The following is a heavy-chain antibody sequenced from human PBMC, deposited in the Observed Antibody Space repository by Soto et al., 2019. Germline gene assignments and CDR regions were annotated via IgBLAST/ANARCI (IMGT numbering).Heavy chain of an antibody. CDR3: ARVNYGDYYYGMVV. Sequence: SLTCTVSGGSINYSYWTWIRQPPGKGLEWIGYISYTGSANYNASLKSRLTISVDTSKNQFSLKLSSVTAADTALYYCARVNYGDYYYGMVVWGQGTTVTVSS. D-gene: IGHD4-17*01. CDR2: ISYTGSA. J-gene: IGHJ6*02. V-gene: IGHV4-59*01. CDR1: GGSINYSY.